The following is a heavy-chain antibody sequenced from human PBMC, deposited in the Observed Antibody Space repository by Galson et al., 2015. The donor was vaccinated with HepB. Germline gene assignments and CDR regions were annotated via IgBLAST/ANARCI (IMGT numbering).Heavy chain of an antibody. CDR1: GYTFTGYY. CDR3: ASDGYQLLTDTSFTHGYFDY. J-gene: IGHJ4*02. D-gene: IGHD2-2*01. Sequence: SVKVSCKASGYTFTGYYMHWVRQAPGQGLEWMGWINPNSGGTNYAQKFQGRVTMTRDTSISTAYMKLSRLRSDDTAVYYCASDGYQLLTDTSFTHGYFDYWGQGTLVTVSS. V-gene: IGHV1-2*02. CDR2: INPNSGGT.